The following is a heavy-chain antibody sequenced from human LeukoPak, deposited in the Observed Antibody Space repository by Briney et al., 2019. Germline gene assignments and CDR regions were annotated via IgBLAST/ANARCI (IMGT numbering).Heavy chain of an antibody. Sequence: GGSLRLSCAASGFTFSSYAMSWVRQAPGKGLEWVSAISGSGGSTYYADSVKGRFTISRDSSKNTLYLQMNSLRTEDTAVYYCARQDCSGGSCYLDYWGQGTLVTVSS. CDR1: GFTFSSYA. CDR3: ARQDCSGGSCYLDY. CDR2: ISGSGGST. V-gene: IGHV3-23*01. D-gene: IGHD2-15*01. J-gene: IGHJ4*02.